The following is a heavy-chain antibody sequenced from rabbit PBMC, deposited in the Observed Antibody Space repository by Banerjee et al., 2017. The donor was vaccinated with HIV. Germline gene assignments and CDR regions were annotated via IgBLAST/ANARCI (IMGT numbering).Heavy chain of an antibody. V-gene: IGHV1S7*01. CDR3: ARWYIFYGMDL. J-gene: IGHJ3*01. CDR2: IYVGKGST. CDR1: GFDFSSYV. D-gene: IGHD1-1*01. Sequence: QVVESGGGLVQPGGSLKLSCKASGFDFSSYVMSWVRQAPGKGLEWIGAIYVGKGSTDYASWVNGRFTISSDNAQNTVDLQMNSLTAADTATYFCARWYIFYGMDLWGQGTLVTVS.